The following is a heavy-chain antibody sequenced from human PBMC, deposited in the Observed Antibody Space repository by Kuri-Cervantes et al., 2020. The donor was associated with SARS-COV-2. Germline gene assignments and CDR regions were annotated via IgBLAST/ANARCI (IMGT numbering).Heavy chain of an antibody. J-gene: IGHJ5*02. CDR1: GGSFSGYY. CDR3: ARPGYCSSTSCYNSWFDP. Sequence: ESLKISCAVYGGSFSGYYWSWIRQPPGKGLEWIGEINHSGSTNYKPSLKSRVTISVDTSKNQFSLKLSSVTAADTAVYYCARPGYCSSTSCYNSWFDPWGQGTLVTVSS. V-gene: IGHV4-34*01. D-gene: IGHD2-2*02. CDR2: INHSGST.